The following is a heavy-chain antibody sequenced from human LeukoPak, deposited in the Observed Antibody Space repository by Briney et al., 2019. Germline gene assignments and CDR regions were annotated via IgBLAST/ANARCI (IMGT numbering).Heavy chain of an antibody. CDR3: ARDHHRRLYDSQARDTFDF. CDR2: ISSSSTTI. CDR1: GFTFSSYS. J-gene: IGHJ3*01. D-gene: IGHD3-22*01. V-gene: IGHV3-48*01. Sequence: GGSLRLSCAASGFTFSSYSMNWVRQAPGKGLEWVSYISSSSTTIYYADSVKGRFTISRDNAKNSLYLQMNSLRAEDTAVYYCARDHHRRLYDSQARDTFDFWGQGTMVTVSS.